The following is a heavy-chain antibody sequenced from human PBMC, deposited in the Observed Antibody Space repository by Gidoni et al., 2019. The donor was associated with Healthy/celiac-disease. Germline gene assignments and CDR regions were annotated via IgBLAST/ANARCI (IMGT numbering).Heavy chain of an antibody. CDR2: INHSGST. CDR3: ARVGHTYYYGSSGSGAFDI. Sequence: QVQLQQWGAGLLKPSETLSLTCAVYGGSFSCYYWSWIRQPPGKGLEWIGEINHSGSTNYNPSLKSRVTISVDTSKNQFSLKLSSVTAADTAVYYCARVGHTYYYGSSGSGAFDIWGQGTMVTVSS. CDR1: GGSFSCYY. J-gene: IGHJ3*02. D-gene: IGHD3-22*01. V-gene: IGHV4-34*01.